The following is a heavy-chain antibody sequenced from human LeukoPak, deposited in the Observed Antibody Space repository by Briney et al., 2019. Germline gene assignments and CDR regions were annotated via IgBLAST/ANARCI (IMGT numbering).Heavy chain of an antibody. Sequence: GGSLRLSCAASGFTFSDYSMTWVRQAPGKGLEWVSFISSAGSTINYADSVKGRSTISRDNAKNSLYLQMTSLRVEDTGVYYCARERVAAPGSFDYWGQGTLVTVSS. D-gene: IGHD6-13*01. J-gene: IGHJ4*02. CDR3: ARERVAAPGSFDY. CDR2: ISSAGSTI. V-gene: IGHV3-48*01. CDR1: GFTFSDYS.